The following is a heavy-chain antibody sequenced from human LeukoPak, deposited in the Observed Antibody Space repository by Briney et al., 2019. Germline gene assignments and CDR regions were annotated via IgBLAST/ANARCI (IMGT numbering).Heavy chain of an antibody. Sequence: ASVKVSCTASGYTFISYDINWVRQATGQGLEWMGWMSPNSGNTGYAQKFQGRVTMTRSTSISTAYMELSSLKSEDTAVYYCTRAPFYFDSSGWDWGQGTLVTVSS. CDR2: MSPNSGNT. J-gene: IGHJ4*02. CDR3: TRAPFYFDSSGWD. CDR1: GYTFISYD. D-gene: IGHD3-22*01. V-gene: IGHV1-8*01.